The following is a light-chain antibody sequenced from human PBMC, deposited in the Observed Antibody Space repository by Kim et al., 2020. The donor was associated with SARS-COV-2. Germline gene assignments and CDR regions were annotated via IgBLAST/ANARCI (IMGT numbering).Light chain of an antibody. CDR1: SSDVGGYNY. CDR3: SSYTSSYTRV. CDR2: DVS. J-gene: IGLJ2*01. Sequence: GQSITISCTGTSSDVGGYNYVSWYQQHPGKAPKLVIYDVSNRPSGVSNRFSGSKSGNTASLTISGLQAEDEADYYCSSYTSSYTRVFGGGTKLTVL. V-gene: IGLV2-14*03.